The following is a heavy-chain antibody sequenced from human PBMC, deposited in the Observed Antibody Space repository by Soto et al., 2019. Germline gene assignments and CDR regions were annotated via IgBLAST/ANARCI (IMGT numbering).Heavy chain of an antibody. V-gene: IGHV4-31*03. Sequence: QVQLQESGPGLVKPSQTLSLTCTVSGGSISSGGYYWSWIRQHPGKGLEWIGYIYYSGSTYYNPYLKSRVIMPVDTSKNQITLKLSSGTAADTAVYYCARALGDYYYGMDVWGQGTTVTVSS. CDR2: IYYSGST. D-gene: IGHD6-13*01. CDR1: GGSISSGGYY. CDR3: ARALGDYYYGMDV. J-gene: IGHJ6*02.